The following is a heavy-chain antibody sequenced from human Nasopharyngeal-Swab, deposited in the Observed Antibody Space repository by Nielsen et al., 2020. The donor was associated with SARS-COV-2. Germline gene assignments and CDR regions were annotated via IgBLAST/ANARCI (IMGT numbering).Heavy chain of an antibody. CDR2: ISRSSSNI. J-gene: IGHJ4*02. CDR1: GFTFSSYS. V-gene: IGHV3-21*01. CDR3: ARVGGLRFLEWLLSDDY. D-gene: IGHD3-3*01. Sequence: LSLTCAVSGFTFSSYSMNWVRQAPGKGLEWVSSISRSSSNIYYADSVKGRFTISRDNAKNSLYLQMNSLRAEDTAVYYCARVGGLRFLEWLLSDDYWGQGTLVTVSS.